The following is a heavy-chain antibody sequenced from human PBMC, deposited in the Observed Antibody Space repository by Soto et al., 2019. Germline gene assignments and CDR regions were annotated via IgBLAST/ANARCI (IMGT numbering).Heavy chain of an antibody. Sequence: EVQLVESGGGLVQPGGSLRLSCAASGFTFSSYSMNWVRQAPGKGLEWVSYISSSSSTIYYADSVKGRFTISRDNAKNSLYLQMNSLRDEDTAVYYCAKSGHSSSALNWFYPWGQGTLVTVSA. CDR3: AKSGHSSSALNWFYP. J-gene: IGHJ5*02. CDR2: ISSSSSTI. V-gene: IGHV3-48*02. CDR1: GFTFSSYS. D-gene: IGHD6-6*01.